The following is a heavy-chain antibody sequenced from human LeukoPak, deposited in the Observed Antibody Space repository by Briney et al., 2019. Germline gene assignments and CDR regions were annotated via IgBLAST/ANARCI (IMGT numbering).Heavy chain of an antibody. Sequence: GASVKVSCKVSGYTLTQLSMHWVRQAPGKGLEWMGGFDPEDGETIYAQKFQGRVTMTEDTSTDTAYMELSSLRAEDTAVYYCAKDAYDSSGYSHFDYWGQGTLVTVSS. CDR3: AKDAYDSSGYSHFDY. V-gene: IGHV1-24*01. CDR2: FDPEDGET. J-gene: IGHJ4*02. CDR1: GYTLTQLS. D-gene: IGHD3-22*01.